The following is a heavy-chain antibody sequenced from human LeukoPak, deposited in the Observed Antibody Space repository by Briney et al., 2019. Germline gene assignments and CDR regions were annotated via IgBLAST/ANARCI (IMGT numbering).Heavy chain of an antibody. V-gene: IGHV3-23*01. D-gene: IGHD3-9*01. CDR2: ISGSGGSP. CDR1: GFTFSSYA. J-gene: IGHJ4*02. Sequence: GGSLRLSCAASGFTFSSYAMSWVRQAPGKGLEWVSAISGSGGSPYYADSVKGRFTISRDNSKNTLYLQMNSLRAEDTAVYYCAKGTILTGYYTGGFDYWGQGTLVTVSS. CDR3: AKGTILTGYYTGGFDY.